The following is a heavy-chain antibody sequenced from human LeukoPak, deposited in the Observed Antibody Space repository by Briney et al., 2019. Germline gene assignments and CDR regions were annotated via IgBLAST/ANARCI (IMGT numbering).Heavy chain of an antibody. CDR3: AKTGPHWYFEF. CDR2: IYPGDSDI. V-gene: IGHV5-51*01. J-gene: IGHJ2*01. CDR1: GYLFTNYW. Sequence: GESLKIPCKGSGYLFTNYWLGWARQMPGKGLEWMGSIYPGDSDIRYSPSFQGQVTISVDKSISTTYLQWNSLKSSDTAMYYCAKTGPHWYFEFWGRGTLVTVSS.